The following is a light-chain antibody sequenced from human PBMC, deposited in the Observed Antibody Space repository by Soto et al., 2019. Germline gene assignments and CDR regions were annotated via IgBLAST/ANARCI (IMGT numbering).Light chain of an antibody. CDR2: AAS. J-gene: IGKJ2*01. CDR3: QQGYSTVLYT. V-gene: IGKV1-39*01. Sequence: DIQMTQSPSSLSASVGDRVTITCRASQSISSHLNWYQQKPGKAPKLLIYAASGLQSGVPSRFSGSGSGTDFTLTISSLQPEDFGTYYYQQGYSTVLYTFGQGTKLEIK. CDR1: QSISSH.